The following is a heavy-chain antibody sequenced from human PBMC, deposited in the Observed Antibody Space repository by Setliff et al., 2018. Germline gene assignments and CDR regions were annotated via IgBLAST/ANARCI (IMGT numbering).Heavy chain of an antibody. V-gene: IGHV4-39*07. CDR2: IYYSGST. J-gene: IGHJ4*02. CDR3: ARTLYDYDILTGPGYYFDY. Sequence: SETLSLTCTVSGGSISSSSYYWGWIRQPPGKGLECIGSIYYSGSTYYNPSLKSRVTISVDTSKNQFSLKLSSVTAADTAVYYCARTLYDYDILTGPGYYFDYWGQGTLVTVSS. D-gene: IGHD3-9*01. CDR1: GGSISSSSYY.